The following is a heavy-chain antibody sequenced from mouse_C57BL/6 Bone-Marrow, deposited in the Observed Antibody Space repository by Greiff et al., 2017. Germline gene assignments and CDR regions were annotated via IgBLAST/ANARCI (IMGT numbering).Heavy chain of an antibody. Sequence: VMLVESGPELVKPGASVKISCKASGYAFSSSWMNWVKQRPGKGLEWIGRIYPGDGDTNYNGKFKGKATVTADKSSSTAYMQLSSLTSEDSAVYFWARGDYSYAMDYWGQGTSVTVSS. V-gene: IGHV1-82*01. CDR3: ARGDYSYAMDY. CDR1: GYAFSSSW. D-gene: IGHD2-12*01. J-gene: IGHJ4*01. CDR2: IYPGDGDT.